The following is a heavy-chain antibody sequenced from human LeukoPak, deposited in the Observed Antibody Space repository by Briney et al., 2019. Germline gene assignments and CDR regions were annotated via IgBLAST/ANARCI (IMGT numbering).Heavy chain of an antibody. Sequence: ASVKVSCKASGYSFTGNYLNWVRQAAGQGLEWMGWISAYNGNTNYAQKLQGRVTMTTDTSTSTAYMELRSLRSDDTAVYYCARAAKYYYGSGSYSRGYFDYWGQGTLVTVSS. D-gene: IGHD3-10*01. CDR3: ARAAKYYYGSGSYSRGYFDY. V-gene: IGHV1-18*04. J-gene: IGHJ4*02. CDR2: ISAYNGNT. CDR1: GYSFTGNY.